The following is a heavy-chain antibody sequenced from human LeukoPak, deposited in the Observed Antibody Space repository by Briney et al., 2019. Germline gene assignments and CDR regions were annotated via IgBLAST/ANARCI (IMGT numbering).Heavy chain of an antibody. CDR2: ISSSSSYI. Sequence: GGSLRLSCAASGFTFSSHSMNWVRQAPGKGLEWVSSISSSSSYIYYADSVKGRFTISRDNAKNSLYLQMNSLRAEDTAVYYCARDSGYCSSTSCYHEYWGQGTLVTVSS. V-gene: IGHV3-21*01. CDR1: GFTFSSHS. J-gene: IGHJ4*02. CDR3: ARDSGYCSSTSCYHEY. D-gene: IGHD2-2*01.